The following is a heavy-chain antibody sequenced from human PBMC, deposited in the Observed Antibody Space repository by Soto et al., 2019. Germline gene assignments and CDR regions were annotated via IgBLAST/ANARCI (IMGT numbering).Heavy chain of an antibody. J-gene: IGHJ4*02. CDR1: GFTFSSYA. V-gene: IGHV3-33*06. CDR3: AKGRPLGDFDY. Sequence: GVLRLSCEASGFTFSSYAMHLVRQSTGKGLEWVAVIWYDGSDKYYADSVKGRFTISRDNSKNTVYLQMNSLRAEDTAVYYCAKGRPLGDFDYWGQGTLVTVSS. CDR2: IWYDGSDK.